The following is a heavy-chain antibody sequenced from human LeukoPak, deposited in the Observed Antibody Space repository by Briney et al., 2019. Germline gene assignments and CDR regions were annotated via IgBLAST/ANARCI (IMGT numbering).Heavy chain of an antibody. D-gene: IGHD4-17*01. Sequence: GGSLRLSCAASGFTFSVYAMSWVRQAPGKGLEWGSAISGSGGNTYDAYAVNVRCTISRDNAKIKRYLQMNRLRADDTAAYYCAKLLNDYGDYYFVSWGQGTLVTVSS. CDR1: GFTFSVYA. V-gene: IGHV3-23*01. CDR3: AKLLNDYGDYYFVS. J-gene: IGHJ4*02. CDR2: ISGSGGNT.